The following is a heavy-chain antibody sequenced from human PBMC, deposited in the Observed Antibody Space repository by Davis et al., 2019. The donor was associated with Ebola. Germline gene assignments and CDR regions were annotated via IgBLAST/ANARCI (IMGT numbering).Heavy chain of an antibody. CDR2: LYYSGST. J-gene: IGHJ2*01. Sequence: SETLSLTCTVSGGSISSSSYYWGWLRQPPGKALEWIGSLYYSGSTYYNPSLKSRVTMSVDTSKNQFSLKLSSVTAADTALYYCARIVGATGSWHFDLWGRGTLVTVSS. V-gene: IGHV4-39*07. CDR3: ARIVGATGSWHFDL. CDR1: GGSISSSSYY. D-gene: IGHD1-26*01.